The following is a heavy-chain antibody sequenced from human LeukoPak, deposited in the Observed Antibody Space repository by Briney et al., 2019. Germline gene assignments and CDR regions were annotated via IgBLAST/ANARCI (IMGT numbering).Heavy chain of an antibody. D-gene: IGHD2-15*01. J-gene: IGHJ4*02. CDR2: ISGGSSGST. V-gene: IGHV3-23*01. CDR1: GFTFSGYA. CDR3: AKAASRFWDCTGGSCSGYFFDY. Sequence: GGSLRLSCAASGFTFSGYAMSWVRQAPGKGLEWVSTISGGSSGSTYYADSVKGRFTISRDSSKNTLFLQMNSLRAEDTAVYYCAKAASRFWDCTGGSCSGYFFDYRGQGTLVTVSS.